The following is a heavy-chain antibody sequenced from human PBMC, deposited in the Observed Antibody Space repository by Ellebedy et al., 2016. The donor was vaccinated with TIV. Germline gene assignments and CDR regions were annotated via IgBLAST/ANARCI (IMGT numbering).Heavy chain of an antibody. Sequence: AASVKVSCKASGGTFSNYVISWVRPAPGQGLEWLGGIIPVLGIPIYAQDFQGRLTITAAKSTSTAFMDLGSLRSDDTAMYYCARSQGTDQLPWGVASWGQGTRVTVSS. CDR2: IIPVLGIP. J-gene: IGHJ5*01. CDR3: ARSQGTDQLPWGVAS. CDR1: GGTFSNYV. V-gene: IGHV1-69*10. D-gene: IGHD2-2*01.